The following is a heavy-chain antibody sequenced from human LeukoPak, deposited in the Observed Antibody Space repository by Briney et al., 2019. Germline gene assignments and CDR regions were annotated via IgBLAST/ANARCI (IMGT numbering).Heavy chain of an antibody. CDR1: VFTFSTYV. Sequence: GGSLRLSCSVSVFTFSTYVMHWVRQAPGKGLEYVSAISSDGDNTYYADSVEGRFTISRDNSKNTLYLQMSSLRADDTAVYYCVRGTGYWGQGTLVTVSS. V-gene: IGHV3-64D*06. CDR3: VRGTGY. CDR2: ISSDGDNT. J-gene: IGHJ4*02.